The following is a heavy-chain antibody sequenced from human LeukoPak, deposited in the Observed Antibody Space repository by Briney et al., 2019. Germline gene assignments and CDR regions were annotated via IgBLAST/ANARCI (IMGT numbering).Heavy chain of an antibody. CDR2: IYTSCST. J-gene: IGHJ4*02. D-gene: IGHD5-24*01. CDR1: GGSISSGSYY. CDR3: AREMATIFYFDY. Sequence: PSQTLSLTCTVSGGSISSGSYYWSWIRQPAGKGLDWFVRIYTSCSTNYNPSLKSLVTISVDASKKQFSLKQSPVTAADTAVYYCAREMATIFYFDYWGQGTLVTVSS. V-gene: IGHV4-61*02.